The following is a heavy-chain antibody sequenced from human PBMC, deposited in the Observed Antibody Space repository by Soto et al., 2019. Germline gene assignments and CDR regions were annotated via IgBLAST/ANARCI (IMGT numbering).Heavy chain of an antibody. D-gene: IGHD3-22*01. CDR1: GGTFGSDA. CDR3: ARDRTDSGYYTNWLDP. Sequence: EASVKVSCKASGGTFGSDAITWVRQAPGQGLEWVGRIIPIFGTTNYAQNLQGRVTISADKSTLTSYMELHSLTSDDTALYYCARDRTDSGYYTNWLDPWGQGXQVTVSS. J-gene: IGHJ5*02. V-gene: IGHV1-69*06. CDR2: IIPIFGTT.